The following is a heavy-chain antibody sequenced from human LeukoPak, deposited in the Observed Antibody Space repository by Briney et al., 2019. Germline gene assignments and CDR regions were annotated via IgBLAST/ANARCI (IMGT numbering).Heavy chain of an antibody. D-gene: IGHD3-22*01. CDR1: GGSITDYH. Sequence: ASETLSLTCTVSGGSITDYHWTWIRQPAGKGLEWIGRLYTSGSTNYNPSLKSRVSMSVDTSKKQFSLRLSSVTAADTAIYYCASDYFDRTGYYGFIYWGQGSLVTISS. V-gene: IGHV4-4*07. CDR2: LYTSGST. CDR3: ASDYFDRTGYYGFIY. J-gene: IGHJ4*02.